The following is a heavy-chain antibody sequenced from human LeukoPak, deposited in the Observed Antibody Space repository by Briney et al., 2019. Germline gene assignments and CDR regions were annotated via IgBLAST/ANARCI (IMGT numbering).Heavy chain of an antibody. J-gene: IGHJ4*02. V-gene: IGHV4-59*12. CDR3: AGEAQYSSALTHNDY. D-gene: IGHD6-19*01. CDR1: GGSISSYY. Sequence: SETLSLTCTVSGGSISSYYWSWLRQPPGKGLEGIGYIYYSGSTNYNPSLKSRVTISVDTSKNQFSLKLSSVTAADTAVYYCAGEAQYSSALTHNDYWSQGTLVTVSS. CDR2: IYYSGST.